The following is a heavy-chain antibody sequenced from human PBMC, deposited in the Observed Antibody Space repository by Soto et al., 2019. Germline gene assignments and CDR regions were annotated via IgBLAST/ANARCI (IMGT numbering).Heavy chain of an antibody. CDR1: GGSISSSSYY. V-gene: IGHV4-39*01. D-gene: IGHD3-3*01. CDR2: IYYSGST. CDR3: ALRRSGYYIYYGMDV. Sequence: PSETLSLTCTVSGGSISSSSYYWGWIRQPPGKGLEWIGSIYYSGSTYYNPSLKSRVTISVDTSKNQFSLKLSSVTAADTAVYYCALRRSGYYIYYGMDVWGQGTTVTVSS. J-gene: IGHJ6*02.